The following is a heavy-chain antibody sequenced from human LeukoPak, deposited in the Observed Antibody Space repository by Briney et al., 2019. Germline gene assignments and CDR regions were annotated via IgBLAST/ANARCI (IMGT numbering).Heavy chain of an antibody. CDR1: GYSISSGYY. CDR2: IYHSGST. J-gene: IGHJ4*02. D-gene: IGHD1-7*01. CDR3: ARREDELELLGYEYY. Sequence: PSETLSLTCTVSGYSISSGYYWGWIRQPPGKGLEWIGSIYHSGSTYYNPSLKSRVTISVDTSKNQFSLKLSSVTAADTAVYYCARREDELELLGYEYYWGQGTLVTVSS. V-gene: IGHV4-38-2*02.